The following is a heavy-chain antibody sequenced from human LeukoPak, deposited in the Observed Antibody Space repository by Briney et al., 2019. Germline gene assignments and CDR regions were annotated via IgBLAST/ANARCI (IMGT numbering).Heavy chain of an antibody. J-gene: IGHJ4*02. CDR1: GGTFSSYA. Sequence: SVKVSCKASGGTFSSYAISWVRQAPGQGLEWMGGIISIFGTANYAQKFQGRVTITADESTSTAYLELSSLRSDDTAVYYCARDDPYPNIVPDYWGQGTLVTVSS. D-gene: IGHD2/OR15-2a*01. V-gene: IGHV1-69*13. CDR3: ARDDPYPNIVPDY. CDR2: IISIFGTA.